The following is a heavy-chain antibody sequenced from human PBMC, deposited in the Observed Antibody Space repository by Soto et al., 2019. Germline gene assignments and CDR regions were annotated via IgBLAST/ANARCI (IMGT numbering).Heavy chain of an antibody. CDR2: IYWDDDK. D-gene: IGHD3-10*01. CDR3: AHHPYYGLGSYSFDY. Sequence: QITLKESGPTLVRPTQTLTLTCTFSGFSLTTSGVGVGWIRQPPGKALEWLAVIYWDDDKRYSSSLKSRLTIXXDXSXIHVVLTMTNMDPVATATYYCAHHPYYGLGSYSFDYWGQGTLVTVSS. CDR1: GFSLTTSGVG. J-gene: IGHJ4*02. V-gene: IGHV2-5*02.